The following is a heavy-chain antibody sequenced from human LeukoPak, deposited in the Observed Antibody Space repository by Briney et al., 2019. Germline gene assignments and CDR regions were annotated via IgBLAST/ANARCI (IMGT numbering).Heavy chain of an antibody. CDR2: INPNSGGT. J-gene: IGHJ5*02. CDR1: GYTFTGYY. CDR3: AREADIVVVPAAHRYNWFDP. Sequence: ASVKVSCKASGYTFTGYYMHWVRQAPGQGLEWMGWINPNSGGTNYAQQFQGRVTMTRDTSNSTAYMELSRLRSDDTAVYYCAREADIVVVPAAHRYNWFDPWGQGTLVTVSS. D-gene: IGHD2-2*01. V-gene: IGHV1-2*02.